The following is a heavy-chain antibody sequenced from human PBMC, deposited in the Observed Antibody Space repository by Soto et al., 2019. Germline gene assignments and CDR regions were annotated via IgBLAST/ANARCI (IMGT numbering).Heavy chain of an antibody. CDR1: GFTVDDYA. D-gene: IGHD4-17*01. CDR3: AKDMKWGGMTTIHYFDS. CDR2: ISANGDTI. J-gene: IGHJ4*02. V-gene: IGHV3-9*01. Sequence: GGSLRLSCVASGFTVDDYAMHWVRQAPGKGLEWVSGISANGDTIDYADSVKGRITISRDNAKNSLFLQMNSLRPEDTAFYYCAKDMKWGGMTTIHYFDSWGQGTQVTVSS.